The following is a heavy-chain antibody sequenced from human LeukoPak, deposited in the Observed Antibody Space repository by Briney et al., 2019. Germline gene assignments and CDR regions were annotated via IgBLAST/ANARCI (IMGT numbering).Heavy chain of an antibody. Sequence: SETLSLTCTVSGGSISSYYWSWIRQPPGKGLEWIGYIYYSGSTNYNPSLKSRVTISVDTSKNQFSLKLSSVTAADTAVYYCARVGILVGATIYYYYMDVWGKGTTVTVSS. CDR3: ARVGILVGATIYYYYMDV. J-gene: IGHJ6*03. D-gene: IGHD1-26*01. CDR2: IYYSGST. V-gene: IGHV4-59*01. CDR1: GGSISSYY.